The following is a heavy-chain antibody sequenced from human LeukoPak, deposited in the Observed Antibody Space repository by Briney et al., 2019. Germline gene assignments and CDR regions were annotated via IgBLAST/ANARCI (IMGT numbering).Heavy chain of an antibody. CDR2: ISAYNGNT. CDR3: ARSHSGSFKYYFDY. J-gene: IGHJ4*02. CDR1: GYTFPDYY. D-gene: IGHD1-26*01. Sequence: ASVKVSCTASGYTFPDYYIHWVRQAPGQGLEWMGWISAYNGNTNYAQKLQGRVTMTTDTSTSTAYMELRSLRSDDTAVYYCARSHSGSFKYYFDYWGQGTLVTVSS. V-gene: IGHV1-18*04.